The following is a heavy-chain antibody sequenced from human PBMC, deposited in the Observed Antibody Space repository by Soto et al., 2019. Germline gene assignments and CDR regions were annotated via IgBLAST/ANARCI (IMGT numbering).Heavy chain of an antibody. V-gene: IGHV3-23*01. CDR3: AKNKEGFYYFDY. CDR2: ISGTGDGA. D-gene: IGHD3-3*01. CDR1: GFSLTQYT. J-gene: IGHJ4*02. Sequence: LILSRAASGFSLTQYTMSWFRQGPGKGLEWVSAISGTGDGAYYSDSVKGRFTISRDKSKNTVYLQLNSLRAEDTATYYCAKNKEGFYYFDYWGQGAMVTVSS.